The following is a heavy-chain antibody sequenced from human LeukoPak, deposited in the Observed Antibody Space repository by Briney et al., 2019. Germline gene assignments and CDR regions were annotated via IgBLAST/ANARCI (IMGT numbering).Heavy chain of an antibody. Sequence: GGSLRLSCTASGFTFGDYAMSWVRQAPGKGLEWVGFIRSKAYGGTTEYAASVKGRFTSSRDDSKSIAYLQMNSLKTEDTAVYYCTRGGVQWELLFDYWGQGTLVTVSS. CDR1: GFTFGDYA. D-gene: IGHD1-26*01. J-gene: IGHJ4*02. CDR2: IRSKAYGGTT. V-gene: IGHV3-49*04. CDR3: TRGGVQWELLFDY.